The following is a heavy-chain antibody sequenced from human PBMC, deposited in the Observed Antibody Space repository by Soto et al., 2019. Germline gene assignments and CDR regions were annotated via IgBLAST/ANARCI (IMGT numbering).Heavy chain of an antibody. Sequence: SETLSLTCTVSGGSISSYYWSWIRQPAGKGLEWIGRIYTSGSTNYNPSLKSRVTMSVDTSKNQFSLKLSSVTAADTAVYYCARDGGSNNWNSEFYHGMDVWGQGTTVTVS. CDR3: ARDGGSNNWNSEFYHGMDV. J-gene: IGHJ6*02. V-gene: IGHV4-4*07. D-gene: IGHD1-7*01. CDR1: GGSISSYY. CDR2: IYTSGST.